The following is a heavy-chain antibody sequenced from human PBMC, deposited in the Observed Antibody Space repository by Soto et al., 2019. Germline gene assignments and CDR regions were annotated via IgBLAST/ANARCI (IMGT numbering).Heavy chain of an antibody. CDR1: GGSISSYY. D-gene: IGHD4-17*01. V-gene: IGHV4-59*01. CDR3: ARDIALGYCDYGDAFDI. CDR2: IYYSGST. Sequence: QVQLQESGPGLVKPSETLSLTCTVSGGSISSYYWSWIRQPPGTGLEWIGYIYYSGSTNYNPSLKSRVTITVDTSKNQFSLKRSSVTAADTAVYFWARDIALGYCDYGDAFDIWGQGKMITVSS. J-gene: IGHJ3*02.